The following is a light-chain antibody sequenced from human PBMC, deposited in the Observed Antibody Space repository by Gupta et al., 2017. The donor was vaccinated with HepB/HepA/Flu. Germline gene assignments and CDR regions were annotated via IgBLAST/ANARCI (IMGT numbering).Light chain of an antibody. J-gene: IGKJ2*01. CDR1: QSVGTN. V-gene: IGKV3-15*01. CDR3: QQYNNWPPFT. CDR2: GVS. Sequence: EIMMTQSPATLSVSPGERATLSCRASQSVGTNLAWYQQKPGQSPRLLIYGVSTRATGIPARFSGSGSGTEFTLTISSLQSEDFAIYHCQQYNNWPPFTFGQGTNLEIK.